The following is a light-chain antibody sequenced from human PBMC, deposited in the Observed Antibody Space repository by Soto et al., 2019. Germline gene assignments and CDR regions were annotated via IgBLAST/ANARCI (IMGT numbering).Light chain of an antibody. CDR2: GAS. V-gene: IGKV3D-15*01. J-gene: IGKJ1*01. CDR1: QSVSSN. CDR3: QQFIDGWT. Sequence: EIVMTQSTATLSVSPGERVTLSCRASQSVSSNLARYQQKPGQAPRLLIYGASRRATGIPDRFSGSGSETEFTLTISGLQPDDFATYYCQQFIDGWTFGQGTKVDI.